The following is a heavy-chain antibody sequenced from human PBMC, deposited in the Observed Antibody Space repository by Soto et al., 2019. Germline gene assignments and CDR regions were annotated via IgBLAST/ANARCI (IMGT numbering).Heavy chain of an antibody. CDR3: AGGIVAVVTFPSFDY. Sequence: PSETLSLTCAVYGGSYSGYYWRWIRQPPGKGLEWIGAINHSGSTNYNPSLKSRVTISVDTSKNQFSLKLSSVTAADTAVYSCAGGIVAVVTFPSFDYCGRGNMVAVAS. V-gene: IGHV4-34*01. CDR2: INHSGST. J-gene: IGHJ4*02. CDR1: GGSYSGYY. D-gene: IGHD3-3*01.